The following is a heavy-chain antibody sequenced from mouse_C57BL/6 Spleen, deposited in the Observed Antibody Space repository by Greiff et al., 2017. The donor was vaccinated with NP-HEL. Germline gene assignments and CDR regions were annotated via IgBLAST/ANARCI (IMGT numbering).Heavy chain of an antibody. D-gene: IGHD2-3*01. Sequence: EVQLQQSGAELVRPGASVKLSCTASGFNIKDDYMHWVKQRPEQGLEWIGWIDPENGDTEYASKFQGKATITADTSSNTAYLQLSSLTSEDTAVYYCTLDGYSFAYWGQGTLVTVSA. J-gene: IGHJ3*01. CDR2: IDPENGDT. CDR1: GFNIKDDY. V-gene: IGHV14-4*01. CDR3: TLDGYSFAY.